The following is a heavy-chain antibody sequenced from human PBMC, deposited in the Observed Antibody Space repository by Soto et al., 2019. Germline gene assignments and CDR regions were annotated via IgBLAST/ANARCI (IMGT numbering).Heavy chain of an antibody. D-gene: IGHD3-22*01. CDR1: GFTFSDYY. V-gene: IGHV3-11*05. CDR2: ISSSSSYT. Sequence: GGSLRLSCAASGFTFSDYYMSWIRQAPGKGLEWVSYISSSSSYTNYADSVKGRFTISRDNAKNSLYLQMNSLRAEDTAVYYCARVELYYDSSGYFLDYWGQGTLVTVSS. J-gene: IGHJ4*02. CDR3: ARVELYYDSSGYFLDY.